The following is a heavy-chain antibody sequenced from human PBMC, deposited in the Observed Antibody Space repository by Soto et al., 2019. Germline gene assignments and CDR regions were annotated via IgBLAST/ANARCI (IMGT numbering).Heavy chain of an antibody. CDR2: IYYSGST. V-gene: IGHV4-59*01. CDR3: AREHGYKAFDY. D-gene: IGHD5-12*01. Sequence: TSETLSLTCTVSGGSISSYYWSWIRQPPGKGLEWIGYIYYSGSTNYNPSLKSRVTISVDTSKNQFSLRLSSVTAADTAVYYCAREHGYKAFDYWGQGTLVTVSS. J-gene: IGHJ4*02. CDR1: GGSISSYY.